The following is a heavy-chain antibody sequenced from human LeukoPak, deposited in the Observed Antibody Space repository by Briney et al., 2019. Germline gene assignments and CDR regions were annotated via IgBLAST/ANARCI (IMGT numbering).Heavy chain of an antibody. CDR2: IIPIFGTA. CDR3: ARDGAAGPGEWFDP. CDR1: GGSFSSYA. J-gene: IGHJ5*02. D-gene: IGHD6-13*01. Sequence: ASVKVSCKASGGSFSSYAISWVRQAPGQGLEWMGGIIPIFGTANYAQKFQGRVTIAADKSTSTAYMELSSLRSEDTAVYYCARDGAAGPGEWFDPWGQGTLVTVSS. V-gene: IGHV1-69*06.